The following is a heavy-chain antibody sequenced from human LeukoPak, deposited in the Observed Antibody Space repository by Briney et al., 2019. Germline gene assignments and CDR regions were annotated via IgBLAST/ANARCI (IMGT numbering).Heavy chain of an antibody. J-gene: IGHJ4*02. CDR3: ARGFRDTAMFLDY. CDR1: GFTFSSYE. D-gene: IGHD5-18*01. CDR2: ISGSSSNV. V-gene: IGHV3-48*03. Sequence: TGGSLRLSCAASGFTFSSYEMNWVRQAPGKGLGWISAISGSSSNVYYAASVRGRFTISRDNAENSLYLQLNTMRAEDTAVYYCARGFRDTAMFLDYWGQGTLVTVSS.